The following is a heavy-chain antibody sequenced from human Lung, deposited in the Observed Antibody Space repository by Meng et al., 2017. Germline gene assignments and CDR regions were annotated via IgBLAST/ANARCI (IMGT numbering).Heavy chain of an antibody. D-gene: IGHD3-16*01. CDR3: ASAMGNYVPATNEWTPSYFDY. CDR2: IIPILERA. V-gene: IGHV1-69*02. J-gene: IGHJ4*02. Sequence: QVQLVQSGAEVKKPGSSVKVACKASGVTVSRYSFSWVRQAPGQGLEWRGRIIPILERANYAQKFQGRVTITADISTTTAYMEMRSLRSEDTAVYYCASAMGNYVPATNEWTPSYFDYWGRGTLVTVSS. CDR1: GVTVSRYS.